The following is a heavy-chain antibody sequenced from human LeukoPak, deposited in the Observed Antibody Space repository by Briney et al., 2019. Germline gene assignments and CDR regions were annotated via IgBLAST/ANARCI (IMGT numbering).Heavy chain of an antibody. CDR3: ARDPTFLEWTYDY. CDR1: GYTFTSYG. J-gene: IGHJ4*02. D-gene: IGHD3-3*01. Sequence: ASVKVSCKASGYTFTSYGISWVRQAPGQGLEWMGWISAYNGNTNYAQKLQGRVTMTTDTSTSTAYKELRSLRSDDTAVYYCARDPTFLEWTYDYWGQGTLVTVSS. CDR2: ISAYNGNT. V-gene: IGHV1-18*01.